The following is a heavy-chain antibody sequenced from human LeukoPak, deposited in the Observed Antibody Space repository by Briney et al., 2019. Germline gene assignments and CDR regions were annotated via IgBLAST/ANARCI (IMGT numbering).Heavy chain of an antibody. CDR3: ARGLLRPYFDY. Sequence: GGSLRLSCAVSGLTFETYTFYWVRHSPGRGLEWVALISFDGGDKYYAGSVKGRFTISRDNSRRTLFLEMSSVTPDDTAVYHCARGLLRPYFDYWGPGTLVTVS. D-gene: IGHD3-16*01. V-gene: IGHV3-30*04. CDR1: GLTFETYT. J-gene: IGHJ4*02. CDR2: ISFDGGDK.